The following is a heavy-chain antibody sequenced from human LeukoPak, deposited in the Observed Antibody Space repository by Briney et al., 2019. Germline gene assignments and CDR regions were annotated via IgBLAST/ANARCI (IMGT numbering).Heavy chain of an antibody. CDR3: ARVVLKCSSTSCYYYYGMDV. CDR2: IIPIFGTA. D-gene: IGHD2-2*01. J-gene: IGHJ6*02. CDR1: GGTFSSYA. V-gene: IGHV1-69*13. Sequence: ASVKVSCKASGGTFSSYAISWVRQAPGQGLEWMGGIIPIFGTANYAQKFQGRVTITADESTSTAYMELSSLRSEDTAVYYCARVVLKCSSTSCYYYYGMDVWGQGTTVTVSS.